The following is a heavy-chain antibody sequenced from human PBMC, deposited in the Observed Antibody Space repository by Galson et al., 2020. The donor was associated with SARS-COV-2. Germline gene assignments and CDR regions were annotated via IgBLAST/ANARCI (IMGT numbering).Heavy chain of an antibody. CDR1: GGSISSSNW. CDR2: IYHSGST. Sequence: SETLSLTCAVSGGSISSSNWWSWVRQPPGKGLEWIGEIYHSGSTNYNPSLKSRVTISVDKSKNQFSLKLSSVTAADTAVYYCARVAYYYDSSGLDYWGQGTLVTVSS. V-gene: IGHV4-4*02. D-gene: IGHD3-22*01. CDR3: ARVAYYYDSSGLDY. J-gene: IGHJ4*02.